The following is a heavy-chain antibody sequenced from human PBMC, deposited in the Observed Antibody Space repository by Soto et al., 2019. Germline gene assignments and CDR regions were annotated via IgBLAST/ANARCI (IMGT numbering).Heavy chain of an antibody. CDR3: AKDSRSTSCYAFDY. J-gene: IGHJ4*02. D-gene: IGHD2-2*01. V-gene: IGHV3-23*01. CDR2: INSRGGST. CDR1: GFTFSSYA. Sequence: PGGSLRLSCAASGFTFSSYAMSWVRQAPGKGLEWVSAINSRGGSTYYADSVKGRFTISRDSSKNTLYLQMNSLRAEDTAVYYCAKDSRSTSCYAFDYCGQGNLVTVSS.